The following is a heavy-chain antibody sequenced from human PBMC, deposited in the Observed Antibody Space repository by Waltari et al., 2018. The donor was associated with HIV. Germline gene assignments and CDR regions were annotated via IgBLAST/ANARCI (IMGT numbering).Heavy chain of an antibody. J-gene: IGHJ6*02. D-gene: IGHD1-1*01. Sequence: QVQLVQSGAEVKKPGASVKVSCKASGYTFTSYYMHWVRQPPGQGLEWMGIINPSGGSTSYAQKFQGRVTMTRDTSTSTVYMELSSLRSEDTAVYYCARGGGTGRRYYYYGMDVWGQGTTVTVSS. V-gene: IGHV1-46*03. CDR3: ARGGGTGRRYYYYGMDV. CDR1: GYTFTSYY. CDR2: INPSGGST.